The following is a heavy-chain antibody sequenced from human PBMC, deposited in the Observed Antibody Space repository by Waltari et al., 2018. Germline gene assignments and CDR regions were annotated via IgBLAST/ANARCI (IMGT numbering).Heavy chain of an antibody. CDR1: GFTFSSYW. V-gene: IGHV3-7*01. D-gene: IGHD3-9*01. J-gene: IGHJ4*02. Sequence: EVQLVASGGGLVQPGGSLRLSCDASGFTFSSYWMTWVRQAPGKGMEWGANIKQDGSEKYYVDSVKGRFTISRDNAKNSLYLQMNSLRAEDTAVYYCARADDWSGAFDYWGQGTLVTVSS. CDR3: ARADDWSGAFDY. CDR2: IKQDGSEK.